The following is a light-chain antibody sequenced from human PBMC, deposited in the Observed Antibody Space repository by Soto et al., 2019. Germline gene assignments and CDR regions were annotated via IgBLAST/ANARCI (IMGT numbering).Light chain of an antibody. J-gene: IGKJ2*01. CDR1: QSVLYSSNNKNY. CDR3: QQHYSTPYT. Sequence: DIVMTQSPDSLAVSLGERATINCKSSQSVLYSSNNKNYLAWYQQKPGQPPKLLIYWASTRESGVPDRFSGSGSGTDFTLTISSLQAEHVAVYYCQQHYSTPYTFGQGTKLEIK. CDR2: WAS. V-gene: IGKV4-1*01.